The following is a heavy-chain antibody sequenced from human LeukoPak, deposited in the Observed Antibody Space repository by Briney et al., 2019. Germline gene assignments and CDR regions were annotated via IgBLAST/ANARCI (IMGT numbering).Heavy chain of an antibody. J-gene: IGHJ6*02. Sequence: QPGRSLRLSCAASGFTFSGYGMHWVRQAPGKGLEWVTFISYDGINKNYADSVKGRFTISRDNSRNTLNLQMNSLTAEDTAVYYCARADYCTRTSCYGVYYYGMGVWGQGTTVTVSS. D-gene: IGHD2-2*01. CDR2: ISYDGINK. CDR3: ARADYCTRTSCYGVYYYGMGV. CDR1: GFTFSGYG. V-gene: IGHV3-33*01.